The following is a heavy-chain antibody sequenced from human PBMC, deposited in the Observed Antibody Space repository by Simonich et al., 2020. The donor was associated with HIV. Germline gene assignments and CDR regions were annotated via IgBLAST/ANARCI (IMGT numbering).Heavy chain of an antibody. J-gene: IGHJ4*02. CDR2: INHSGSS. CDR1: GGSFMGYY. V-gene: IGHV4-34*01. D-gene: IGHD4-17*01. Sequence: QVQLQQWGAGLLKPSETLSLTCAVYGGSFMGYYWSWFRQSPGKGREWSGEINHSGSSNYNPSLKSRVTRSVDASKNQFSLKLSSVTAADTAVYYCTRGYGDYGDYWGQGTLVTVSS. CDR3: TRGYGDYGDY.